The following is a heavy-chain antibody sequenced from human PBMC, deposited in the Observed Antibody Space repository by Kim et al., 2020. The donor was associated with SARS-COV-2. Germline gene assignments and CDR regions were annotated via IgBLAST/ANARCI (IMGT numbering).Heavy chain of an antibody. CDR1: GFSLTTTGVG. Sequence: SGPTLVKPPQTLTLTCTFSGFSLTTTGVGVGWVRQPPGKALEWLALIFWDDDKRYSPSLKNRLTITKDTSKNKVVLTMTNMAPVDTGTYYCAQEGNDYDRSGYYLGYWGQGTLVTVSS. J-gene: IGHJ4*02. CDR3: AQEGNDYDRSGYYLGY. CDR2: IFWDDDK. D-gene: IGHD3-22*01. V-gene: IGHV2-5*02.